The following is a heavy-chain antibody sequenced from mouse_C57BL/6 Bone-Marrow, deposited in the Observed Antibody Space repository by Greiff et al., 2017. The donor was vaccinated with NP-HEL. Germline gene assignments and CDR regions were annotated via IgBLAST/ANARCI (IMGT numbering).Heavy chain of an antibody. CDR3: APGSSYGYFDV. D-gene: IGHD1-1*01. CDR1: GYTFTSYW. V-gene: IGHV1-50*01. Sequence: QVQLKQPGAELVKPGASVKLSCKASGYTFTSYWMQWVKQRPGQGLEWIGEIDPSDSYTNYNQKFKGKATLTVDTSSSTAYMQLSSLTSEDSAVYYCAPGSSYGYFDVWGTGTTVTVSS. J-gene: IGHJ1*03. CDR2: IDPSDSYT.